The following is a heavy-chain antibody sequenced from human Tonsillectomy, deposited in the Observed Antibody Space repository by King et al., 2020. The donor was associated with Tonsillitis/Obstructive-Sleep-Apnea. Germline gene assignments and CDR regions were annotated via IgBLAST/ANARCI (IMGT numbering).Heavy chain of an antibody. CDR3: GRRRVVVVPAAYYYYYYMDV. CDR2: IIPIFGTA. D-gene: IGHD2-2*01. V-gene: IGHV1-69*01. J-gene: IGHJ6*03. CDR1: GGTFSSYA. Sequence: QLVQSGAEVKKPGSSVKVSCKASGGTFSSYAISWVRQAPGQGLEWMGGIIPIFGTANYAQKFQGRVTITADESTSTAYIELSSLRSEDTAVYYCGRRRVVVVPAAYYYYYYMDVWGKGTTVTVSS.